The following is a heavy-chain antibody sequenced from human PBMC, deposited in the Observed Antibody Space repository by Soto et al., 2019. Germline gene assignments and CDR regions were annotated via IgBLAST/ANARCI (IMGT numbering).Heavy chain of an antibody. J-gene: IGHJ4*02. V-gene: IGHV5-10-1*01. CDR1: GYSFTSYW. CDR3: AMGRIAAAVYYFDY. CDR2: IDPSDSYT. D-gene: IGHD6-13*01. Sequence: HGESLKISCKGSGYSFTSYWISWVRQMPGKGLEWMGRIDPSDSYTNYSPSFQGHVTISADKSISTAYLQWSSLKASDTAMYYCAMGRIAAAVYYFDYWGQGALVTVSS.